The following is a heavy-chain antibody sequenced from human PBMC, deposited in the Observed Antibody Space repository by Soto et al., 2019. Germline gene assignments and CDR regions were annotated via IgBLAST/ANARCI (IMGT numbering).Heavy chain of an antibody. V-gene: IGHV4-39*01. CDR2: IYYSGRT. CDR3: AVHQPQLMDKVTNVTGFDP. D-gene: IGHD2-2*03. CDR1: GGSISSSGYH. J-gene: IGHJ5*02. Sequence: SETLSLTCTVSGGSISSSGYHWGWIRQPPGKGLEWIASIYYSGRTYYNPSLKSRVTMSVDTSKNQFSLKLSSVTAADTAVYCCAVHQPQLMDKVTNVTGFDPWAREPWSPSPQ.